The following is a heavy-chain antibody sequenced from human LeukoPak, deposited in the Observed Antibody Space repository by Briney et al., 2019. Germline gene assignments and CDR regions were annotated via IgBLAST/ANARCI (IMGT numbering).Heavy chain of an antibody. V-gene: IGHV4-59*01. CDR1: GGSISSYY. D-gene: IGHD2-15*01. Sequence: PSETLSLTCTVSGGSISSYYWSWIRQPPGKVLEWSGYIYYSGSTNYNPSLKSRVTISVDTSKNQFSLKLSSVTAADTAVYYCARVDCSGGSCYAFDIWGQGTMVTVSS. CDR3: ARVDCSGGSCYAFDI. J-gene: IGHJ3*02. CDR2: IYYSGST.